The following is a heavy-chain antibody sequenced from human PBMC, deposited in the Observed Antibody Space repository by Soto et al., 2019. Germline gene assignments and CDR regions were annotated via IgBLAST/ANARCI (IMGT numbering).Heavy chain of an antibody. CDR1: GYTFATQG. V-gene: IGHV1-18*01. CDR2: ISAYNGNT. D-gene: IGHD3-22*01. J-gene: IGHJ4*02. Sequence: QVKLVQSGAEVKKPGASVKVSWKSYGYTFATQGSSWVRQAPGQGLEWMGWISAYNGNTNYLKKVQERVTMTTDTSRSTAYLELRRLTSDDTAVYYCVRAGGYYDSTGYADWGQGTLVTVSS. CDR3: VRAGGYYDSTGYAD.